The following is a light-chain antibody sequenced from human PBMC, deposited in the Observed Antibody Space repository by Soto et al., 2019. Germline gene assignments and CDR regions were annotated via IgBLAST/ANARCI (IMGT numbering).Light chain of an antibody. CDR1: QSINAW. Sequence: DIQMTQSPSTLSASVGDRVTITCRASQSINAWLAWYQQKPGKAPKLLIYKASTLESGLPSRFSGSGSGTEFTLTIRSLQPDDFETYYCQQYSSESRTFGQGTKVEIK. CDR2: KAS. J-gene: IGKJ1*01. V-gene: IGKV1-5*03. CDR3: QQYSSESRT.